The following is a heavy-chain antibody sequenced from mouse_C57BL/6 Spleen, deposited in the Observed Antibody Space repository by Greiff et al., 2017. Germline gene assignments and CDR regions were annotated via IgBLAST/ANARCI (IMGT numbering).Heavy chain of an antibody. D-gene: IGHD3-2*01. Sequence: VHLVESGPGLVQPSQSLSITCTVSGFSLTSYGVHWVRQSPGKGLEWLGVIWSGGSTDYNAAFISRLSISKDNSKSQVFFKMNSLQADDTAIYYCARNLETAQEKYAMDYWGQGTSVTVSS. J-gene: IGHJ4*01. CDR1: GFSLTSYG. CDR3: ARNLETAQEKYAMDY. CDR2: IWSGGST. V-gene: IGHV2-2*01.